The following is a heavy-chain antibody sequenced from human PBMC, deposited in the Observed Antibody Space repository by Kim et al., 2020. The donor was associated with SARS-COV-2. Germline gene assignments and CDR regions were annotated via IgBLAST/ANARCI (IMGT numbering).Heavy chain of an antibody. Sequence: SETLSLTCAVYGGSFSGYYWSWIRQPPGKGLEWIGEINHSGSTNYNPSLKSRVTISVDTSKNQFSLKLSSVTAADTAVYYCARGGFDLVLSKFDYWGQGT. D-gene: IGHD3-9*01. J-gene: IGHJ4*02. CDR3: ARGGFDLVLSKFDY. CDR2: INHSGST. CDR1: GGSFSGYY. V-gene: IGHV4-34*01.